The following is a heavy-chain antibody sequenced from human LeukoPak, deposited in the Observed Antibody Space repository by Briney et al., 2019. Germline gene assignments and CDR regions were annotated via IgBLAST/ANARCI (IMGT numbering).Heavy chain of an antibody. CDR3: ARDFSSSWYVFGY. V-gene: IGHV1-3*01. CDR2: ISAGNGNT. D-gene: IGHD6-13*01. J-gene: IGHJ4*02. Sequence: GASVKVSCKASGYTFTSYVIHWVRQAPGHRPEWMGWISAGNGNTKYSQKFQGRVTITRDTSASTAYMELSSLRSEDTAVYYCARDFSSSWYVFGYWGQGILVTVSS. CDR1: GYTFTSYV.